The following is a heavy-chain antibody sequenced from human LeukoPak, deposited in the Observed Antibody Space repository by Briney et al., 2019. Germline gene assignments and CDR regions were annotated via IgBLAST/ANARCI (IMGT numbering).Heavy chain of an antibody. CDR3: AKVPVRYSGYGQFDP. CDR2: IRYDGSNK. D-gene: IGHD5-12*01. CDR1: GFTFSSYG. J-gene: IGHJ5*02. Sequence: PGGSLRLSCAASGFTFSSYGMHWVRQAPGKGLEWVAFIRYDGSNKYYADSVKGRFTISRDNSKNTLYLQMNSLRAEDTAVYYCAKVPVRYSGYGQFDPWGQGTLVTVSS. V-gene: IGHV3-30*02.